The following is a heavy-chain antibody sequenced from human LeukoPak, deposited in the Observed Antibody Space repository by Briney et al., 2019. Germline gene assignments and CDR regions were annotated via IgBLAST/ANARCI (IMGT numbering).Heavy chain of an antibody. V-gene: IGHV4-34*01. D-gene: IGHD2-15*01. CDR2: INHSGST. CDR1: GESFSGYY. J-gene: IGHJ4*02. CDR3: ARAKLTPLGSVDY. Sequence: SETLSLTCAVYGESFSGYYWSWIRQPPGKGPEWIGEINHSGSTNYNPSHESRVTISVDTSKNQFSLKLSSVTAADTAVYYCARAKLTPLGSVDYWGQGTLVTVSS.